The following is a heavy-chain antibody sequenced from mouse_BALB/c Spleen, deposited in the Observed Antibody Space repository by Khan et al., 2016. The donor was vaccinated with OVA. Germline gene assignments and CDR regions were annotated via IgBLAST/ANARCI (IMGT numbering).Heavy chain of an antibody. CDR2: INPDSRTI. CDR3: ASMIPFYYAMDY. D-gene: IGHD2-3*01. CDR1: GFDFSRYW. J-gene: IGHJ4*01. Sequence: EVTLLASGGGLVQPGGSLKLSCAASGFDFSRYWMSWVRQAPGKGLEWIGEINPDSRTINYTPSLKDKFIISRDNAKNTPYMQMSKERSEDTALYYCASMIPFYYAMDYWGQGTSVTVSS. V-gene: IGHV4-1*02.